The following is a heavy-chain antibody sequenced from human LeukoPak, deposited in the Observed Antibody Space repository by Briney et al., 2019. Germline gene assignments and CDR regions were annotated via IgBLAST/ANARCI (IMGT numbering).Heavy chain of an antibody. J-gene: IGHJ4*02. CDR1: GYTFTGYY. V-gene: IGHV1-2*02. D-gene: IGHD5-12*01. CDR2: INPNSSGT. CDR3: ARGASGYDPPYFDY. Sequence: ASVKVSCKASGYTFTGYYMHWVRQAPGQGLEWMGWINPNSSGTNYAQKFQGRVTMTRDTSISTAYMELSRLRSDDTAVYYCARGASGYDPPYFDYWGQGTLVTVSS.